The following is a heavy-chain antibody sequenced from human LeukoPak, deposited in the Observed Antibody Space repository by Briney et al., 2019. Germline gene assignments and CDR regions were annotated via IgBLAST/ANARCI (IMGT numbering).Heavy chain of an antibody. Sequence: GSLRLSCAASGFTFSSYSMSWIRQPPGKGLEWIGEINHSGSTNYNPSPKSRVTISVDTSKNQFSLKLSSVTAADTAVYYCARGSIQLWLYYYYYGMDVWGQGTTVTVSS. CDR2: INHSGST. CDR1: GFTFSSYS. D-gene: IGHD5-18*01. CDR3: ARGSIQLWLYYYYYGMDV. J-gene: IGHJ6*02. V-gene: IGHV4-34*01.